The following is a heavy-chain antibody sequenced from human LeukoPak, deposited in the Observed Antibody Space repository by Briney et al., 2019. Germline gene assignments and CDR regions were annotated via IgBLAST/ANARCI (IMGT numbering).Heavy chain of an antibody. CDR2: IYYSGST. D-gene: IGHD3-3*01. Sequence: PSETLSLTCTVSGGSISSGGYYWSWIRQHPGKGLEWIGYIYYSGSTNYNPSLKSRVTISVDTSKNQFSLKLSSVTAADTAVYYCAREGQLEGYYDFWSGYPNYYYYYMDVWGKGTTVTVSS. CDR1: GGSISSGGYY. V-gene: IGHV4-61*08. CDR3: AREGQLEGYYDFWSGYPNYYYYYMDV. J-gene: IGHJ6*03.